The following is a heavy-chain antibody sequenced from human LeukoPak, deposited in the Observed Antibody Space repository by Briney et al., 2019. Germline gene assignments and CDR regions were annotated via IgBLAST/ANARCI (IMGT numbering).Heavy chain of an antibody. D-gene: IGHD6-6*01. CDR1: GFTFNSYS. CDR2: ITSSSTTI. CDR3: ARDKQLVHDY. Sequence: GGSLRLSCAASGFTFNSYSMNWVRQAPGKGLEWVSFITSSSTTIYYADSVKGRFTISRDNAKNSLYLQMSSLRAEDTAVYYCARDKQLVHDYWGQGTLVTVSS. V-gene: IGHV3-48*04. J-gene: IGHJ4*02.